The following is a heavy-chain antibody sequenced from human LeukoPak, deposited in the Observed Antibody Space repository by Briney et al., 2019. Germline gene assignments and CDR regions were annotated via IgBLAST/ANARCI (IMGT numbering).Heavy chain of an antibody. CDR1: GGSFSGYY. CDR3: ARSLGSGWWVPQYYFDY. J-gene: IGHJ4*02. CDR2: INHSGST. D-gene: IGHD6-19*01. V-gene: IGHV4-34*01. Sequence: PSETLSLTCTIYGGSFSGYYWSWIRQPPGKGLEWIGEINHSGSTYYNPSLKSRVTISVDTSKNQFSLKLSSVTAADTAVYYCARSLGSGWWVPQYYFDYWGQGTLVTVSS.